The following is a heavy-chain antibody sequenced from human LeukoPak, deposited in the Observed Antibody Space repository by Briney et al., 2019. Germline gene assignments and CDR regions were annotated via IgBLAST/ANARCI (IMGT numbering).Heavy chain of an antibody. CDR1: GGSISSGGYY. CDR3: ARAVTGIAAAGYDY. D-gene: IGHD6-13*01. Sequence: SETLSLTCTVSGGSISSGGYYWSRIRQHPGKGLEWIGYIYYSGSTYYNPSLKSRVTISVDTSKNQFSLKLSSVTAADTAVYYCARAVTGIAAAGYDYWGQGTLVTVSS. CDR2: IYYSGST. V-gene: IGHV4-31*03. J-gene: IGHJ4*02.